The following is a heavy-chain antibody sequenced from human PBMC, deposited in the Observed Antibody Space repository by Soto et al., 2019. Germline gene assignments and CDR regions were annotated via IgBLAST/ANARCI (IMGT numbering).Heavy chain of an antibody. CDR2: ILNDASGH. V-gene: IGHV3-33*01. D-gene: IGHD4-17*01. CDR1: GFTFSRHG. Sequence: QVQLVESGGGVVQPGTSLRLSCAASGFTFSRHGMHWVRQTPGKGLEWLAVILNDASGHWYADSVKGRFTISRDNFENTLYLHMNGLRIEDTAMYYCARDDDYPDNGFDYWGQGTLVTVSS. J-gene: IGHJ4*02. CDR3: ARDDDYPDNGFDY.